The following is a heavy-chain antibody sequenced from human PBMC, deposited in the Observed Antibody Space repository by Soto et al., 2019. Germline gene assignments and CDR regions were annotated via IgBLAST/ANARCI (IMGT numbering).Heavy chain of an antibody. V-gene: IGHV1-69*02. CDR1: GGTFSSYT. Sequence: GASVKVSCKASGGTFSSYTISWVRQAPGQGLEWMGRIIPILGIANYAQKFQGRVTITADKSTSTAYMELSSLRSEDTAVYYCARVIALAGLDEYYYYYMDVWGKGTTVTVSS. J-gene: IGHJ6*03. D-gene: IGHD6-19*01. CDR2: IIPILGIA. CDR3: ARVIALAGLDEYYYYYMDV.